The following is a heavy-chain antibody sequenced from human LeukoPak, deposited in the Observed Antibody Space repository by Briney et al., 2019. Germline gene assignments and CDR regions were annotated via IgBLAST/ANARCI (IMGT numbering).Heavy chain of an antibody. J-gene: IGHJ5*02. D-gene: IGHD2-8*01. V-gene: IGHV4-61*02. Sequence: SETLSLTCTVPGGSISSGSYYWSWIRQPAGKGLEWIGRIYTSGSTNYNPSLKSRVTMSVDTSKNQFSLKLSSVTAADTAVYYCARGRHYCTNGVCYKMDWFDPWGQGTLVTVSS. CDR3: ARGRHYCTNGVCYKMDWFDP. CDR1: GGSISSGSYY. CDR2: IYTSGST.